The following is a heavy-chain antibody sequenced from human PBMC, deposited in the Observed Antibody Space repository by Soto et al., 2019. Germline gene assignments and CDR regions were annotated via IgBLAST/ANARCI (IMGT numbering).Heavy chain of an antibody. D-gene: IGHD6-13*01. CDR1: GFTFSSFA. Sequence: GGSLRLSCAASGFTFSSFAMSWVRQAPGKGLEWVSAMTGSGGSTYYADSVKGRFTISRDNSKNTLYLQMNSLRAEDTAVYYCANGGYSSSWSSYWGQGTLVTVS. V-gene: IGHV3-23*01. CDR3: ANGGYSSSWSSY. J-gene: IGHJ4*02. CDR2: MTGSGGST.